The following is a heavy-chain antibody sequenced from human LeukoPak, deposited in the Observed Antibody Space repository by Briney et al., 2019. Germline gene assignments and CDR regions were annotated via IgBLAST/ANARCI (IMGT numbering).Heavy chain of an antibody. CDR2: INPNSGGT. D-gene: IGHD3-3*01. CDR3: ALLYDFWGGYWSY. Sequence: VASVKVSCKASGYTFTGYYMHWVRQAPGQGLEWMGWINPNSGGTNYAQKFQGRVTMTRDTSISTAYMELSRLRSDDTAVYYCALLYDFWGGYWSYWGQGTLVTVSS. V-gene: IGHV1-2*02. CDR1: GYTFTGYY. J-gene: IGHJ4*02.